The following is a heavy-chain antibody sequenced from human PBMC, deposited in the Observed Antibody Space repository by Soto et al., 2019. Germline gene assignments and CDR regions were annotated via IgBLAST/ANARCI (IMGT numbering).Heavy chain of an antibody. J-gene: IGHJ5*02. CDR2: ISYTSTTI. V-gene: IGHV3-48*02. CDR3: ARDNGLAGSFDP. Sequence: PVGSLRLSCAASGFTFSTYSMNWVRQAPGKGLEWVSYISYTSTTIYYADSVRGRFTISRDNVKNSLFLQMNSLRDEDTAVYYCARDNGLAGSFDPWGQGTLVTVSS. CDR1: GFTFSTYS. D-gene: IGHD2-21*01.